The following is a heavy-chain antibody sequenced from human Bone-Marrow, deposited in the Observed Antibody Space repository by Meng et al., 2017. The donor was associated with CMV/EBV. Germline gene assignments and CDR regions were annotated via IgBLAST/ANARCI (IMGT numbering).Heavy chain of an antibody. Sequence: GGSLRLSCAACGFTFSSYDMHWVRQAPGKGLVWVSRINSDGSSTSYADSVKGRFTISRDNAKNTLYLQMNSLRAEDTAVYYCARENDQRPSYDFWSGYYKVHYYGMDVWGQGTTVTVSS. D-gene: IGHD3-3*01. CDR2: INSDGSST. CDR3: ARENDQRPSYDFWSGYYKVHYYGMDV. V-gene: IGHV3-74*01. J-gene: IGHJ6*02. CDR1: GFTFSSYD.